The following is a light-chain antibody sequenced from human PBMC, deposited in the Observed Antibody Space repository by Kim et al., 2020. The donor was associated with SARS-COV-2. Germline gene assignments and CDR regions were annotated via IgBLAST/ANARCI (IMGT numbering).Light chain of an antibody. Sequence: SVSPGERATLSCRASQSVSINLAWYQQKPGQAPRLLIYGASTRATGIPARFSGSGSGTEFTLTISSLQSEDFAVYYCQQYNNWPQTFGQGTKVDIK. CDR3: QQYNNWPQT. CDR1: QSVSIN. J-gene: IGKJ1*01. CDR2: GAS. V-gene: IGKV3-15*01.